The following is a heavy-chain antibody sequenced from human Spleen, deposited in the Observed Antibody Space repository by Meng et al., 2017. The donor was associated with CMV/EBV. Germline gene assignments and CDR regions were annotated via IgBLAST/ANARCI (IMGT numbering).Heavy chain of an antibody. CDR1: GGSVNRGSDY. D-gene: IGHD3-3*01. V-gene: IGHV4-61*01. CDR2: IYYSGST. CDR3: ARSKIFGAVPQDY. J-gene: IGHJ4*02. Sequence: SGGSVNRGSDYWNWLRQPPGKGLEWIGYIYYSGSTNYNPSLKSRVSISVDTSKNQFSLKLSSVTAADTAVYYCARSKIFGAVPQDYWGQGTLVTVSS.